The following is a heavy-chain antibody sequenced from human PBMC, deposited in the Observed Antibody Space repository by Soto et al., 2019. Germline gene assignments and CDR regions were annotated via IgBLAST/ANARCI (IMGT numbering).Heavy chain of an antibody. J-gene: IGHJ4*01. CDR3: ARGEQYSGRIFDY. CDR1: GDSVSSNCAG. V-gene: IGHV6-1*01. Sequence: SQTLSLTCAITGDSVSSNCAGWSSVRQSPSRGLEWLGRTYYRSKWYYEYAVSVRGRITINPDSSKNQYSLQLNSVTPEDTAVYFCARGEQYSGRIFDYWGQGTLVTVSS. CDR2: TYYRSKWYY. D-gene: IGHD1-26*01.